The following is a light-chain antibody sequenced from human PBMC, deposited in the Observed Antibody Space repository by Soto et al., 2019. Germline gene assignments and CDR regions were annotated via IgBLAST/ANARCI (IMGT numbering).Light chain of an antibody. V-gene: IGLV2-14*01. Sequence: QSVLTQPASVSGSSGQSITTSCTGAGSDVGIYNYVSWYQQHPCKAPKLMIFDVSDRPSGVSNRFSGSKSGTTASLTISGLQAEDEANYYFSSYTGSGTLVFGGGTKLTVL. J-gene: IGLJ3*02. CDR1: GSDVGIYNY. CDR2: DVS. CDR3: SSYTGSGTLV.